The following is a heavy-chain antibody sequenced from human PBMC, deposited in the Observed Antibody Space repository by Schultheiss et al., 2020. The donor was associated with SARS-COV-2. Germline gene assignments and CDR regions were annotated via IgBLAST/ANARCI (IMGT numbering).Heavy chain of an antibody. J-gene: IGHJ6*02. CDR2: ISYDGSNK. D-gene: IGHD4-17*01. CDR3: AKPPHYGDYANYYYYGMDV. Sequence: GESLKISCAASGFTFSSYSMNWVRQAPGKGLEWVAVISYDGSNKYYADSVKGRFTISRDNSKNTLYLQMNSLRAEDTAVYYCAKPPHYGDYANYYYYGMDVWGQGTTVTVSS. V-gene: IGHV3-30*18. CDR1: GFTFSSYS.